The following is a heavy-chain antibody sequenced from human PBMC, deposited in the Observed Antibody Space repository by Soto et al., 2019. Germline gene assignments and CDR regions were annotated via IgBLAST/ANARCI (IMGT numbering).Heavy chain of an antibody. CDR1: GGTFSIYT. CDR2: IIPILGIA. CDR3: ARPLLGYCSSTSCPGADAFDI. V-gene: IGHV1-69*02. J-gene: IGHJ3*02. Sequence: SVKVSCKASGGTFSIYTISWVRQAPGQGLEWMGRIIPILGIANYAQKFQGRVTITADKSTSTAYMELSSLRSEDTAVYYCARPLLGYCSSTSCPGADAFDIWGQGTMVTVSS. D-gene: IGHD2-2*01.